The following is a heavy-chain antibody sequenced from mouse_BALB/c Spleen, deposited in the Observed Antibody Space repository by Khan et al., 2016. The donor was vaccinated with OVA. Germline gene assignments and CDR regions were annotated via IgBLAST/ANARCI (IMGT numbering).Heavy chain of an antibody. CDR2: IWPGGGT. CDR1: GFSLTNYG. Sequence: QVQLVQSGPGLVAPSQSLSISCTTSGFSLTNYGVHWVRQPPGKGLEWLGVIWPGGGTTYYSALLSRLSISNDNSKSKVFLKVNRLQTDDTAMYYCARLEDKWGQGTTVTVSS. V-gene: IGHV2-9*02. J-gene: IGHJ2*01. CDR3: ARLEDK.